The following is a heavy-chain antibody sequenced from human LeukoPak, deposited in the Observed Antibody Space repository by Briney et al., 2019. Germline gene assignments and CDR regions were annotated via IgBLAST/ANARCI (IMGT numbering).Heavy chain of an antibody. CDR2: ISGSGGST. Sequence: QSGGSLRLSCAASGFTFSSYAMSWVRQAPGKGLEWVSAISGSGGSTYYADSVKGRFTISRDNSKNTLYLQMNSLRAEDTAVYYCAKDDAFRRSIAAIGEADHWGQGTLVTVSS. CDR3: AKDDAFRRSIAAIGEADH. D-gene: IGHD6-6*01. J-gene: IGHJ4*02. V-gene: IGHV3-23*01. CDR1: GFTFSSYA.